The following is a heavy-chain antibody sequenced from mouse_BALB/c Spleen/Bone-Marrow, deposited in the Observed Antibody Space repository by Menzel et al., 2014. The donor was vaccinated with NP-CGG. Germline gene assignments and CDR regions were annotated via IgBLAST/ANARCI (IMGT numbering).Heavy chain of an antibody. Sequence: DVHLVESGGGSVQPGGSLRLSCAPSGFTFTDYYMSWVRQPPGKALEWLGFIRNKANGYTTGYSASVKGRFTISRDNSQRILYLQMNTLRAEDSATYYCARDENVGIYWYFDVWGAGTTVIVSS. CDR3: ARDENVGIYWYFDV. J-gene: IGHJ1*01. CDR2: IRNKANGYTT. CDR1: GFTFTDYY. V-gene: IGHV7-3*02.